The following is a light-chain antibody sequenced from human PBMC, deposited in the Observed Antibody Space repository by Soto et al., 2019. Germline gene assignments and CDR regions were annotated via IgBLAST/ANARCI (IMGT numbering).Light chain of an antibody. CDR2: DND. CDR1: NPNIGNNY. Sequence: SLLTQPAPVSSAPRQKVTISRSGSNPNIGNNYVFWYQQLPGTAPKLLIYDNDKRPSGIPDRFSGSKSGTSATLGITGLQTGDEADYYCATWDRSLSVGVFGGGTQLTVL. CDR3: ATWDRSLSVGV. J-gene: IGLJ2*01. V-gene: IGLV1-51*01.